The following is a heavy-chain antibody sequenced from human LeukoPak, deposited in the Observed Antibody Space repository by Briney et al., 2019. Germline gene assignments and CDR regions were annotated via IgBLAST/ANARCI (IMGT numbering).Heavy chain of an antibody. D-gene: IGHD3-3*01. Sequence: SETLSLTCAVYGGSFSGYYWSWIRQPPGKGLEWIGEINHSGSTNYNPSLKSRVTISVDTSKNQFSLKLSSVTAADTAVYYCARGDSEGFWSGYPPDYYYYMDVWGKGTTVTVSS. CDR1: GGSFSGYY. CDR2: INHSGST. CDR3: ARGDSEGFWSGYPPDYYYYMDV. J-gene: IGHJ6*03. V-gene: IGHV4-34*01.